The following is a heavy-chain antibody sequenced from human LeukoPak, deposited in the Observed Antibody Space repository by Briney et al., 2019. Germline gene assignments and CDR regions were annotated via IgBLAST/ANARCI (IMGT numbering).Heavy chain of an antibody. CDR3: ARGWPGGYFDY. Sequence: SETLSLTCTVSGGSISSSSYYWGWIRQPPGKGLEWIGSIYYSGSTYYNPSLKSRVTISVDTSKNQFSLKLSSVTAADTAVYYCARGWPGGYFDYSGQGTLVTVSS. CDR2: IYYSGST. CDR1: GGSISSSSYY. V-gene: IGHV4-39*07. J-gene: IGHJ4*02. D-gene: IGHD3-16*01.